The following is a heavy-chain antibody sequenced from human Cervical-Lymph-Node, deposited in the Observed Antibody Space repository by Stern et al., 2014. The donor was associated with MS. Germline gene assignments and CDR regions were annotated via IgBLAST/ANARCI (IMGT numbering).Heavy chain of an antibody. CDR3: AVPGDLKLQGVLHPYGMDV. D-gene: IGHD3-10*01. J-gene: IGHJ6*02. V-gene: IGHV1-69*01. CDR1: GGTFSNSA. Sequence: QVQLGQSGAEVKKPGSSVKVSCKASGGTFSNSAISWVRQAPGQGLEWMGGIIPLFDTTNYAQKFQDRVTITADESTSTAYMELSSLSSEDTAVYYCAVPGDLKLQGVLHPYGMDVWGQGTTVTVSS. CDR2: IIPLFDTT.